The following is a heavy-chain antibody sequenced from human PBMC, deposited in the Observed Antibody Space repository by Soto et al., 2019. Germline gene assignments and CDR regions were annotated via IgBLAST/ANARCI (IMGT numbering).Heavy chain of an antibody. CDR3: ARGQRFANWFEP. D-gene: IGHD3-3*01. CDR1: GRAINGDC. Sequence: YAPRSLTCTVSGRAINGDCWTWSMLPARKGLEWMGRIYSSGSTKYNPSLQSRVTMSLETSKNQFSLRLTSVTEADTAVEYCARGQRFANWFEPWGQGPVVIV. CDR2: IYSSGST. J-gene: IGHJ5*02. V-gene: IGHV4-4*07.